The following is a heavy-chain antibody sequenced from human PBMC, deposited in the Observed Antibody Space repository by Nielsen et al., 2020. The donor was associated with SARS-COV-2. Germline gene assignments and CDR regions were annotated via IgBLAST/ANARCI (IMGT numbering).Heavy chain of an antibody. CDR3: ARGGYSYGFDY. D-gene: IGHD5-18*01. CDR2: IIPIFGTA. CDR1: GYTFTSYG. V-gene: IGHV1-69*13. J-gene: IGHJ4*02. Sequence: SVKVSCKASGYTFTSYGISWVRQAPGQGLEWMGGIIPIFGTANYAQKFQGRVTITADESTSTAYMELSSLRSEDTAVYYCARGGYSYGFDYWGQGTLVTVSS.